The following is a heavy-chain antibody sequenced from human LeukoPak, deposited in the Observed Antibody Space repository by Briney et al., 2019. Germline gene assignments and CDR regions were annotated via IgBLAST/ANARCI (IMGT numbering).Heavy chain of an antibody. D-gene: IGHD5-12*01. V-gene: IGHV1-18*04. CDR1: GYTFTDYY. Sequence: ASVKVSCKASGYTFTDYYMHWVRQAPGQGLEWMGWISAYNDNTNYAQSLQGRVTMTTDTSTSTAYMELRSLRSDDTAVYYCARDPSEYSGYDRLDYWGQGTLVTVSS. J-gene: IGHJ4*02. CDR3: ARDPSEYSGYDRLDY. CDR2: ISAYNDNT.